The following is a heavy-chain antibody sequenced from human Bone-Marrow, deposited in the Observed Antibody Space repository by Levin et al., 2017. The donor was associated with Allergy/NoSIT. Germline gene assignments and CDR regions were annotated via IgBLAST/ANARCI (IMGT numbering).Heavy chain of an antibody. V-gene: IGHV3-7*04. CDR2: IKQGGSEK. CDR1: GFTFSNYW. J-gene: IGHJ4*02. CDR3: ARDWDLTVAYFDY. D-gene: IGHD6-19*01. Sequence: HSGGSLRLSCAASGFTFSNYWMSWVRQAPGKGLEWVANIKQGGSEKYYVDSVKGRFTISRDNAKNSLYLQMNSLRVEDTAVYYCARDWDLTVAYFDYWGQGTLVTVSS.